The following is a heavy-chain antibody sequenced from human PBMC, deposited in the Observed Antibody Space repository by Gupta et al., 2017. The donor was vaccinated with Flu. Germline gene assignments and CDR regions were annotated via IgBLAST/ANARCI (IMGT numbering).Heavy chain of an antibody. J-gene: IGHJ1*01. D-gene: IGHD2-8*01. CDR2: IDCAASYT. CDR3: VRPSNIGQEDF. Sequence: EVQLVQSGPEVRKPGESLRISCKASGYKFTKFWINWVRQMPGKGLEWMGRIDCAASYTDYSPTFQGHITLSADKSTTTAFLQWSTLKASDSATYYCVRPSNIGQEDFWGQGTPVTVSS. CDR1: GYKFTKFW. V-gene: IGHV5-10-1*01.